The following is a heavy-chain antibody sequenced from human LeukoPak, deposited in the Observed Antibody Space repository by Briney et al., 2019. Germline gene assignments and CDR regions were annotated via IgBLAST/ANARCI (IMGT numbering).Heavy chain of an antibody. D-gene: IGHD1-26*01. CDR2: IYYSGST. CDR1: GGSISSSSYY. J-gene: IGHJ4*02. Sequence: SETLSLTCTVSGGSISSSSYYWGWIRQPPGKGLEWIGSIYYSGSTYYNPSLKSRVTISVDTSKNQFSLKLSSVTAADTAVYYCARWRDGGSYYFDYWGQGTLVTVSS. V-gene: IGHV4-39*07. CDR3: ARWRDGGSYYFDY.